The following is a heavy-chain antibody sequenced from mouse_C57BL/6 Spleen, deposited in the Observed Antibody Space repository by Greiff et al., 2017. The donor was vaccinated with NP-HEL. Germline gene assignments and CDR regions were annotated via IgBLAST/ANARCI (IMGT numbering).Heavy chain of an antibody. CDR2: FYPGSGSI. D-gene: IGHD1-1*01. CDR3: ARHETGVYGSSYDYAMDY. J-gene: IGHJ4*01. Sequence: VQGVESGAELVKPGASVKLSCKASGYTFTEYTIHWVKQRSGQGLEWIGWFYPGSGSIKYNEKFKDKATLTADKSSSTVYMELSRLTSEDSAVYFCARHETGVYGSSYDYAMDYWGQGTSVTVSS. CDR1: GYTFTEYT. V-gene: IGHV1-62-2*01.